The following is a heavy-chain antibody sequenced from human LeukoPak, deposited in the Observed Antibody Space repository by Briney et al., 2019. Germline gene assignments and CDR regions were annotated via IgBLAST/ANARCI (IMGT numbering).Heavy chain of an antibody. CDR1: GGSFSGYY. CDR2: INHSGST. Sequence: SETLSLTCAVYGGSFSGYYWSWIRQPPGKGLEWIGEINHSGSTNCNPSLKSRVTISVDTSKNQFSLKLSSVTAADTAVYYCARVGRQLVRRPADYYFDYWGQGTLVTVSS. V-gene: IGHV4-34*01. CDR3: ARVGRQLVRRPADYYFDY. D-gene: IGHD6-6*01. J-gene: IGHJ4*02.